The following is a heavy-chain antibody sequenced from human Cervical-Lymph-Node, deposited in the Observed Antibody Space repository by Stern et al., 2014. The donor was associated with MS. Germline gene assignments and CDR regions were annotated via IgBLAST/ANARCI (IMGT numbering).Heavy chain of an antibody. CDR2: IYYSGST. D-gene: IGHD4-23*01. J-gene: IGHJ4*02. CDR1: GGSISSYY. Sequence: QVQLQESGPGLVTPSETLSLTCTVSGGSISSYYWSWIRQPPGKGLEWIGYIYYSGSTNYNPSLKSRFTRSVDTSKNQFSLKLSSVTAADTAVYYCARGYGGNPIDYWGQGTLVTVSS. V-gene: IGHV4-59*01. CDR3: ARGYGGNPIDY.